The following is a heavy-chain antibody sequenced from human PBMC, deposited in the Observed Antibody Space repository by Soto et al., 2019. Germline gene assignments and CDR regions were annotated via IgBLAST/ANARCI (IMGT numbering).Heavy chain of an antibody. Sequence: GASVKVSCKASGGTFSSYAISWVRQAPGQGLEWMGGIIPIFGTANYAQKFQGRVTITADESTSTAYMELSSLRSEDTAVYYCARDLRYSSSSGYYYGMDVWGQGTTVTVSS. CDR3: ARDLRYSSSSGYYYGMDV. CDR1: GGTFSSYA. V-gene: IGHV1-69*13. D-gene: IGHD6-6*01. CDR2: IIPIFGTA. J-gene: IGHJ6*02.